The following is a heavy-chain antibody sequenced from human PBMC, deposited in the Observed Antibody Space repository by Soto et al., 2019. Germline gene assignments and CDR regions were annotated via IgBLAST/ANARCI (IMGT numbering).Heavy chain of an antibody. Sequence: GGSLRLSCAASGFTFSNAWMSWVRQAPGKGLEWVGRIKSKTDGGTTDYAAPVKGRFTISRDDSKNTLYLQMNSLKTEDTAVYYCTTAGYSGYDYIEPFMITFGGGIWGQGTMVTVSS. CDR2: IKSKTDGGTT. CDR3: TTAGYSGYDYIEPFMITFGGGI. J-gene: IGHJ3*02. D-gene: IGHD5-12*01. V-gene: IGHV3-15*01. CDR1: GFTFSNAW.